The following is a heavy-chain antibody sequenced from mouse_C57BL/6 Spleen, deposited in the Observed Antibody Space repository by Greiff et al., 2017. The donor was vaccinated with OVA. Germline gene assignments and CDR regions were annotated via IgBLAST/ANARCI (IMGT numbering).Heavy chain of an antibody. Sequence: EVQVVESEGGLVQPGSSMKLSCTASGFTFSDYYMAWVRQVPEKGLEWVANINYDGSSTYYLDSLKSRFIISRDNAKNILYLQMSSLKSEDTATYYCARVARSSWFAYWGQGTLVTVSA. CDR2: INYDGSST. CDR3: ARVARSSWFAY. D-gene: IGHD3-1*01. CDR1: GFTFSDYY. J-gene: IGHJ3*01. V-gene: IGHV5-16*01.